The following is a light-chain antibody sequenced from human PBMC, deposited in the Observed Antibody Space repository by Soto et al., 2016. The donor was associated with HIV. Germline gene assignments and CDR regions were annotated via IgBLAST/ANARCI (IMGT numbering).Light chain of an antibody. J-gene: IGLJ2*01. V-gene: IGLV3-21*03. Sequence: SYVLTQPPSLSVAPRKTARITCGGNNLGSKSVHWYQQKPGQAPILVVYDDGDRPSGIPERFSGSNSGNTATLTISRVEAGDEADYYCQVWDITSGHVVFGGGTNLPVL. CDR3: QVWDITSGHVV. CDR2: DDG. CDR1: NLGSKS.